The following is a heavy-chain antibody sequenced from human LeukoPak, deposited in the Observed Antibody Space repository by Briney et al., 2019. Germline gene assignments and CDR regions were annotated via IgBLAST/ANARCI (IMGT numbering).Heavy chain of an antibody. D-gene: IGHD1-1*01. CDR3: AKDRLEGGETFDS. CDR1: GFSFRSYS. CDR2: ITGSSSYI. V-gene: IGHV3-21*01. J-gene: IGHJ4*02. Sequence: VGSLRLYCAASGFSFRSYSMDWVRQAPGKGLEWVSSITGSSSYISYADSVKGRFTISRDNAENSLFLPMISLRPEDTAVYFCAKDRLEGGETFDSWGQGTLVTVSS.